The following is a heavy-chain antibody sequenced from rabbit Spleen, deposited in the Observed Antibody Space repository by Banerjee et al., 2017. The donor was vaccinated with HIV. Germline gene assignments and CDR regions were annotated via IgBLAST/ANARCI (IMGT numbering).Heavy chain of an antibody. J-gene: IGHJ4*01. CDR2: IYTAGHTT. CDR3: ARFYAGYGDFGYAAM. CDR1: GFSFSNIYW. V-gene: IGHV1S45*01. Sequence: QQQLEESGGGLVKPGGTLTLNCTASGFSFSNIYWICWVRQAPGKGLEWIGSIYTAGHTTYYESCATGRFTVSKTSSTTVTLQMTNLTVADTATYFCARFYAGYGDFGYAAMWGPGTLVTVS. D-gene: IGHD7-1*01.